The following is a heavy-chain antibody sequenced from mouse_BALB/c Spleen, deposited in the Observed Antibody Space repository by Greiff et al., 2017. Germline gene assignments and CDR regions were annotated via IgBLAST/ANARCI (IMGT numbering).Heavy chain of an antibody. D-gene: IGHD2-2*01. V-gene: IGHV5-17*02. CDR2: ISSGGSYT. CDR1: GFTFSSFG. Sequence: DVKLVESGGGLVQPGGSRKLSCAASGFTFSSFGIHWVRQAPEKGLEWVAYISSGGSYTYYPDSVKGRFTISRDNAKNTLYLQMSSLRSEDTAMYYCARTGGYDGRFAYWGQGTLVTVSA. J-gene: IGHJ3*01. CDR3: ARTGGYDGRFAY.